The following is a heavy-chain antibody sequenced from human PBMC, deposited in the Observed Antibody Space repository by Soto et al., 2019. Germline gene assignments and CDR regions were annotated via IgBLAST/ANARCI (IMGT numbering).Heavy chain of an antibody. Sequence: SATLPLTWPVSDDSFSNFVWTWVRKPPGKGLEWIGYISSSGSTSSNPSLKSRVTISKDTSKNQFSLNLNSVTAADTALYYCARVSTRRGASFDIWCQGTMVTVSS. CDR2: ISSSGST. CDR3: ARVSTRRGASFDI. J-gene: IGHJ3*02. CDR1: DDSFSNFV. V-gene: IGHV4-59*01. D-gene: IGHD3-10*01.